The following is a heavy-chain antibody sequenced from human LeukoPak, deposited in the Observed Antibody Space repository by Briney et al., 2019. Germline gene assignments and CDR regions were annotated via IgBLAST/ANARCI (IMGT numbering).Heavy chain of an antibody. CDR2: IYHSGTT. Sequence: PSETLSLTCAVSGDSISVSKWWSWIRQPPGQGLEWIGEIYHSGTTNFNPSLKSRVTILVDKSKNQFSLKLSPVTAADTAVYYCARRDYYGSGSEYRCFDYWGQGSLVTVSS. CDR3: ARRDYYGSGSEYRCFDY. V-gene: IGHV4-4*02. J-gene: IGHJ4*02. CDR1: GDSISVSKW. D-gene: IGHD3-10*01.